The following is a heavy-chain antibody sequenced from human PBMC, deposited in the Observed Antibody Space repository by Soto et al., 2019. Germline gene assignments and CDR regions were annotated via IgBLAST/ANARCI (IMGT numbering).Heavy chain of an antibody. V-gene: IGHV3-21*01. J-gene: IGHJ4*02. CDR1: GFTFSSYS. CDR3: ARDCEPRIGGYIFYY. CDR2: ISSSSSYI. Sequence: EVQLVESGGGLVKPGGSLRLSCAASGFTFSSYSMNWVRQAPGKGLEWVSSISSSSSYIYYADSVKGRFTISRDNAKNSLYLQMNSLRAEDTAVYYCARDCEPRIGGYIFYYWGQGTLVTVSS. D-gene: IGHD2-15*01.